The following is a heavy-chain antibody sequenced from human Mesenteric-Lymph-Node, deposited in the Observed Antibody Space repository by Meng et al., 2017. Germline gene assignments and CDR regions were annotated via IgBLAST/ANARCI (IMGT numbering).Heavy chain of an antibody. D-gene: IGHD3-10*01. CDR3: ARDPSYYYGSGSLYYFDY. CDR1: GYTPTDLP. V-gene: IGHV1-24*01. CDR2: FDPEDGET. Sequence: ASVKVSCKVSGYTPTDLPMHWVRQAPGEGLEWLGGFDPEDGETIYAQKFQGRVTMTEDTFTDTAYMELSSLRSEDTAVYYCARDPSYYYGSGSLYYFDYWGQGTLVTVSS. J-gene: IGHJ4*02.